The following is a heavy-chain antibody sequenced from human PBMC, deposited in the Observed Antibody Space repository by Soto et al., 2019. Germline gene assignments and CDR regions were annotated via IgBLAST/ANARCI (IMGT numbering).Heavy chain of an antibody. J-gene: IGHJ6*02. CDR3: ANDYGDYKSYYGMDV. CDR2: IYYSGST. CDR1: GASVTSSTYY. V-gene: IGHV4-39*01. D-gene: IGHD4-17*01. Sequence: QLQLQESGPGLVKPSETLSLTCTVSGASVTSSTYYWGWIRQPPGKGLEWIGSIYYSGSTYYNPSLGSRVTISVDTSKNQGSLKLTSVTAADTAVYYCANDYGDYKSYYGMDVWGQGTTVTVSS.